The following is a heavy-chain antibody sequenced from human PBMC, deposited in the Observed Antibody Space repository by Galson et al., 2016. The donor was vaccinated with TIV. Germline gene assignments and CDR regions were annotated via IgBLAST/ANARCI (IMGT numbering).Heavy chain of an antibody. J-gene: IGHJ4*02. CDR1: RFSFNTYW. V-gene: IGHV3-7*01. D-gene: IGHD7-27*01. CDR2: INQGGSEK. CDR3: ARDHPQGWGFDC. Sequence: SLRLSCAASRFSFNTYWMSWLRQAPGKGLEWVASINQGGSEKDYVDSVKGQFTISRDNARNSVFLQMNSLRAEDTAVYYCARDHPQGWGFDCWGQGTLVTVSS.